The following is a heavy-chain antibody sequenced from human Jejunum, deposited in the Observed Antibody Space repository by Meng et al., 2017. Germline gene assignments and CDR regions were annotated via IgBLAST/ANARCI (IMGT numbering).Heavy chain of an antibody. J-gene: IGHJ6*02. CDR2: VSHTGNT. V-gene: IGHV4-59*01. CDR1: GGSINNYY. D-gene: IGHD3-10*01. Sequence: SETLSLTCAASGGSINNYYWSWIRQPPGKGLEWIGYVSHTGNTTYNPSLCSRLTNSVDPSKNQFPLMLTSVTAADTAVYSCARHGDLYFQGLDVWGQGTSVTVSS. CDR3: ARHGDLYFQGLDV.